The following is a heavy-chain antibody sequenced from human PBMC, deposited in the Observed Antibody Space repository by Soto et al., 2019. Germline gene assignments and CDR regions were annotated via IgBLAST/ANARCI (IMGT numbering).Heavy chain of an antibody. J-gene: IGHJ3*02. Sequence: AGGSLRLSCAASGVTFSNYAMNWVRRAPGKGLEWVSGISGRGGDTAYADSMKGRFTLSRDNSKNTLYLQMNRLRAEDTAEYYGAKGYFSDSSSYNYAFDIWGQGTMVTVSS. V-gene: IGHV3-23*01. CDR2: ISGRGGDT. CDR1: GVTFSNYA. CDR3: AKGYFSDSSSYNYAFDI. D-gene: IGHD3-22*01.